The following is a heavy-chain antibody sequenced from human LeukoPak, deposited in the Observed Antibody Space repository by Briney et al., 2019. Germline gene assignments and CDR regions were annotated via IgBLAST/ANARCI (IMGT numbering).Heavy chain of an antibody. J-gene: IGHJ6*02. CDR3: ARDRKDSSGYHSSGMDV. Sequence: GRSLRLSCAASGFTFSSYSMNWVRQAPGKGLEWHSSISSSSSYIYYADAVKGRFTITRDNAKNSLYLQMNSLRAEDTAVYYCARDRKDSSGYHSSGMDVWGQGTTVTVSS. D-gene: IGHD3-22*01. CDR2: ISSSSSYI. CDR1: GFTFSSYS. V-gene: IGHV3-21*01.